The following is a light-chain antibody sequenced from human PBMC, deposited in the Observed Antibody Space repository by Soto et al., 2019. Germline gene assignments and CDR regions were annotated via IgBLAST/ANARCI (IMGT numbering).Light chain of an antibody. CDR1: QESSRF. J-gene: IGKJ2*01. V-gene: IGKV1-17*03. Sequence: DVQMTQSPSAMSASVGDRVTITCRASQESSRFVAWFQQKPGKAPERLIYDTSTLHVGVPSRFSGGGCGTEFTLAISGLQPEDFATYYCLQHNSYPYTFGQGTKLEIK. CDR3: LQHNSYPYT. CDR2: DTS.